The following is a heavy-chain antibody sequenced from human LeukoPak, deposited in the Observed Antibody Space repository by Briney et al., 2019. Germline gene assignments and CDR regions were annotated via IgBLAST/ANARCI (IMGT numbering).Heavy chain of an antibody. CDR2: IYYSGST. CDR3: ARDLGHDFWSGYYY. V-gene: IGHV4-30-4*01. J-gene: IGHJ4*02. Sequence: SQTLSLTCTVSGGSISSGDYYWSWIRQPPGTGLEWIGYIYYSGSTYYNPSLKSRVTISVDTSKNQFSLKLSSVTAADTAVYYCARDLGHDFWSGYYYWGQGTLVTVSS. D-gene: IGHD3-3*01. CDR1: GGSISSGDYY.